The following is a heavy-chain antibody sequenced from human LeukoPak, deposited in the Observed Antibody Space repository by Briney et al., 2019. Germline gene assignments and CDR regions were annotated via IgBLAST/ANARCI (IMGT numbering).Heavy chain of an antibody. CDR2: IYHSGST. CDR3: ARDEKDIVVVPAVGFDP. V-gene: IGHV4-30-2*01. CDR1: GGSISSGGYY. J-gene: IGHJ5*02. Sequence: SETLSLTCTVSGGSISSGGYYWSWIRQPPGKGLEWIGYIYHSGSTYYNPSLKSRVTISVDRSKNQFSLKLSSVTAADTAVYYCARDEKDIVVVPAVGFDPWGQGTLVTVSS. D-gene: IGHD2-2*01.